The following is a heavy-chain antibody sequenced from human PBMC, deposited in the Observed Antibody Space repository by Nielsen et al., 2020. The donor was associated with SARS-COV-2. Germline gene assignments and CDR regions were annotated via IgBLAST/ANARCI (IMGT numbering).Heavy chain of an antibody. J-gene: IGHJ4*02. D-gene: IGHD3-10*01. V-gene: IGHV4-34*01. CDR2: INHSGST. Sequence: SETLSLTCAVYGGSFSGYYWSWIRQPPGKGLEWIGEINHSGSTNYNPSLKSRVTISVDTSKNQFSLKLSSVTAADTAVYYCARHPPELDGWGWFGESFLDYWGQGTLVTVSS. CDR1: GGSFSGYY. CDR3: ARHPPELDGWGWFGESFLDY.